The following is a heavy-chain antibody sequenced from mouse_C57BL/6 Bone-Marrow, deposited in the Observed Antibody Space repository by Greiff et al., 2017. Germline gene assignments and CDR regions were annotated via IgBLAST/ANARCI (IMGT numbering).Heavy chain of an antibody. CDR1: GFTFSSYG. CDR2: ISSGGSYT. CDR3: ARHGGFGY. J-gene: IGHJ2*01. V-gene: IGHV5-6*02. Sequence: EVMLVESGGDLVKPGGSLKLSCAASGFTFSSYGMSWVRQTPDKRLEWVATISSGGSYTYYPDSVKGRFTISRDNAKNTLYLQMSSLKSEDTAMYYCARHGGFGYWGQGTTLTVS.